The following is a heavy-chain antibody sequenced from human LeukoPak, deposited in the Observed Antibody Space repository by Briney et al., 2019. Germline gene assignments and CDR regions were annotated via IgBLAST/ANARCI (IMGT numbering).Heavy chain of an antibody. Sequence: KASETLSLTCAVYGGSFSGYYWSWIRQPPGKGLEWIGEINHSGSTNYNPSLKSRVTISVDTSKNQFSLKLSSVTAADTAVYYCARERYSSSWYDYRGQGTLVTVSS. CDR3: ARERYSSSWYDY. D-gene: IGHD6-13*01. V-gene: IGHV4-34*01. CDR2: INHSGST. CDR1: GGSFSGYY. J-gene: IGHJ4*02.